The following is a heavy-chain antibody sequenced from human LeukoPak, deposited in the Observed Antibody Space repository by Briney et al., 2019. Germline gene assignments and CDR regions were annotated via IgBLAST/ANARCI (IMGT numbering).Heavy chain of an antibody. Sequence: PGGSLRLSCAASGFTFSNYWMSWVRQAPGKGPEWVGDIKTDGSDEYYVGSVKGRFTISRDNAKNSLYLQMNSLRAEDTAVYYCARASLIQYGSGSYWGFDYWGQGILVTVSS. D-gene: IGHD3-10*01. J-gene: IGHJ4*02. CDR1: GFTFSNYW. V-gene: IGHV3-7*03. CDR3: ARASLIQYGSGSYWGFDY. CDR2: IKTDGSDE.